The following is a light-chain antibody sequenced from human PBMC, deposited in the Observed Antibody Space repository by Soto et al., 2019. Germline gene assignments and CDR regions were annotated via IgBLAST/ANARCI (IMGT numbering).Light chain of an antibody. V-gene: IGLV2-14*01. J-gene: IGLJ1*01. CDR1: SSDVGGYNY. Sequence: QSALTQPASVSGSPGQSITISCTGTSSDVGGYNYVSWYQQHPAKPPKLMIYDVSNRPSGVSKRFSGSKSGNTASLTISGLQAEDEADYYCSSYTSSSFYVFGTGTKLTVL. CDR3: SSYTSSSFYV. CDR2: DVS.